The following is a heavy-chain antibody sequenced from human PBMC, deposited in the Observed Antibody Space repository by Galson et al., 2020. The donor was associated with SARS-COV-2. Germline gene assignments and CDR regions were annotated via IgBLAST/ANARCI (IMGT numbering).Heavy chain of an antibody. Sequence: SVKVSCKASGGTFSSYAISWVRQAPGQGLEWMGGIIPIFGTANYAQKFQGRVTITADESTSTAYMELSSLRSEDTAVYYCARGPTMVRGPPVGAFEIWGQGTMVTVSS. D-gene: IGHD3-10*01. CDR3: ARGPTMVRGPPVGAFEI. CDR2: IIPIFGTA. J-gene: IGHJ3*02. V-gene: IGHV1-69*13. CDR1: GGTFSSYA.